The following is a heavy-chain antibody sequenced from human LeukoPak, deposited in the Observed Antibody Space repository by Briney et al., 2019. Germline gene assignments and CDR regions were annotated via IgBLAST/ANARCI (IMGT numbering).Heavy chain of an antibody. CDR3: ASDRLGYCSGGSCYFKDY. CDR2: INPNSGGT. V-gene: IGHV1-2*06. J-gene: IGHJ4*02. CDR1: GYTFTSYY. D-gene: IGHD2-15*01. Sequence: GASVKVSCKASGYTFTSYYMHWVRQAPGQGLEWMGRINPNSGGTNYAQKFQGRVTMTRDTSISTAYMELSRLRSDDTAVYYCASDRLGYCSGGSCYFKDYWGQGTLVTVSS.